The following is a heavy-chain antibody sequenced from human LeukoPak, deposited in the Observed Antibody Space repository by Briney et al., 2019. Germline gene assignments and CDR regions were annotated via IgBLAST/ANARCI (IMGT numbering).Heavy chain of an antibody. CDR2: TSYDGSSK. CDR1: GFTFSSYA. CDR3: ARDGGLYYYYYMDV. Sequence: GGSLRLSCAASGFTFSSYAMHWVRQAPGKGLEWVAVTSYDGSSKYYADSVKGRFTISRGNSKNTLYLQMNSLRAEDTAVYYCARDGGLYYYYYMDVWGKGTTVTVSS. V-gene: IGHV3-30-3*01. J-gene: IGHJ6*03. D-gene: IGHD3-16*01.